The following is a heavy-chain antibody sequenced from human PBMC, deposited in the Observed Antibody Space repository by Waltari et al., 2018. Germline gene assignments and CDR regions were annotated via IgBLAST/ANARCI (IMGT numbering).Heavy chain of an antibody. CDR3: ARGKQQPQSYYYYRDV. D-gene: IGHD6-13*01. Sequence: QVQLQQWGAGLLKPSETLSLTCAVYGGSFSGYYWSWLRQPTGKGLEWIGEINHSGRTNYNPSLKIRVTISVDTSKNQFTLKLSSVTAADTAVYYCARGKQQPQSYYYYRDVWGKGTTVTVSS. CDR1: GGSFSGYY. J-gene: IGHJ6*03. V-gene: IGHV4-34*01. CDR2: INHSGRT.